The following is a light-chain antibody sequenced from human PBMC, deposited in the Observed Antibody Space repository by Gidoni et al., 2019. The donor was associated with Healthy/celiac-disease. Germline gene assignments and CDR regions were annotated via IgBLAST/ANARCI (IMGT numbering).Light chain of an antibody. CDR3: NSRDSSGNHLVV. CDR2: GKN. J-gene: IGLJ1*01. Sequence: SSELTQDPAVSVALGQTVRITCQGDSLRSYYASWYQQKPGQAPVLVIYGKNNRTSGIPDRFSGSSSGNTASLTITGAQAEDEADYYCNSRDSSGNHLVVFGTGTKVTVL. V-gene: IGLV3-19*01. CDR1: SLRSYY.